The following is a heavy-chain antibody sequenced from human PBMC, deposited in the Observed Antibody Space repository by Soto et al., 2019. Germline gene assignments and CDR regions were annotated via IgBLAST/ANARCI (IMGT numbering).Heavy chain of an antibody. CDR3: AAEFEMGGIGEGGGDY. CDR1: GYTLTELS. Sequence: QVQLVQSGAEVKKPGASVKVSCKVSGYTLTELSMHWVRQAPGKGLEWMGGFDPEDGETIYAQKFQGRVTMTEDTATDTADMELSSRRSEDTAGYYCAAEFEMGGIGEGGGDYWGQGTLVTVSS. D-gene: IGHD1-26*01. CDR2: FDPEDGET. J-gene: IGHJ4*02. V-gene: IGHV1-24*01.